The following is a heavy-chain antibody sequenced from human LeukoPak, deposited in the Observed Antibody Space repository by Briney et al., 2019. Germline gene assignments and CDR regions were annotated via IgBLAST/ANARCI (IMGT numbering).Heavy chain of an antibody. V-gene: IGHV3-48*03. CDR2: ISSSGDTI. CDR3: ARVLPYFDY. CDR1: GFTFSNYE. J-gene: IGHJ4*02. Sequence: GGSLRLSCAASGFTFSNYEMNWVRQAPGKGLEWVSYISSSGDTIYYADSVKGRFTISRDNAKNSLYPQMNSLRAEDTAVYYCARVLPYFDYWGQGTLVTVSS.